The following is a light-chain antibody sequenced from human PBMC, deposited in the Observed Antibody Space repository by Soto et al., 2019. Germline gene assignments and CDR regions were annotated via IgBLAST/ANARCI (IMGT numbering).Light chain of an antibody. Sequence: DIQMTQSPSTLSASVGDRVTLTCRASQSISSWLAWYQQKPGKAPKVLISKASTLQSGVPSRFSGSRSATEFTLTVSSLQPDDFATYYCQQYHSYPYTFGQGTKLEIE. CDR1: QSISSW. CDR2: KAS. J-gene: IGKJ2*01. CDR3: QQYHSYPYT. V-gene: IGKV1-5*03.